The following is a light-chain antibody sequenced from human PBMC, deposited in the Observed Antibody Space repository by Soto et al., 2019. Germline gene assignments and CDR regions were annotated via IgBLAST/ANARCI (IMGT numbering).Light chain of an antibody. Sequence: EIVLTQSPATLSLSPGERATLSCRASQSLSSYLAWYLQKPGQAPRLLIHVASNSANGITARFSGSGSGTDFTLPISSLEPEYFAVYYCQQRSNWPGTCGQRTKLGIK. V-gene: IGKV3-11*01. J-gene: IGKJ2*01. CDR3: QQRSNWPGT. CDR1: QSLSSY. CDR2: VAS.